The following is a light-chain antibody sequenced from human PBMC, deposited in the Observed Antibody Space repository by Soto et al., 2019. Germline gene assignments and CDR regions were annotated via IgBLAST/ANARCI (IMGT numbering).Light chain of an antibody. CDR3: QKYGGSPST. CDR2: GAS. Sequence: EIVLTQSPATLSLSPGERASLSCRASQSVSSYLAWYQQKPGQAPRLLIYGASSRATGIPDRFSGTGSGTDFTLTISRLEPEDFAVYYCQKYGGSPSTFGQGTRLEIK. V-gene: IGKV3-20*01. J-gene: IGKJ5*01. CDR1: QSVSSY.